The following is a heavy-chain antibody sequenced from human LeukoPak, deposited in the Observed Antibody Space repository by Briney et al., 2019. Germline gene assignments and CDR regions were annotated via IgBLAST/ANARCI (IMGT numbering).Heavy chain of an antibody. Sequence: PGGSLRLSCVASGFTSGFTFSYYAMHWVRQAPGKGLEGGAFISNDGDNRYFADSVKGRFTISRDNSKNTVYLQMNSLGAEDTAVYYCADSDGYYYDVWGQGTLVTVS. CDR2: ISNDGDNR. J-gene: IGHJ4*02. V-gene: IGHV3-30-3*01. CDR1: GFTFSYYA. CDR3: ADSDGYYYDV. D-gene: IGHD5-24*01.